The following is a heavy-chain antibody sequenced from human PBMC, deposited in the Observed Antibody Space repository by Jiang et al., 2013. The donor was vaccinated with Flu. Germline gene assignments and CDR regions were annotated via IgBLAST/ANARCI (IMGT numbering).Heavy chain of an antibody. J-gene: IGHJ5*02. CDR1: GYSFTSYW. CDR2: IDPSDSYT. V-gene: IGHV5-10-1*01. Sequence: SLRISCKGSGYSFTSYWIAWVRQMPGKGLEWMGRIDPSDSYTNYSPSFQGHVTISADKSISTAYLQWSSLKASDTAMYYCARLTRGRIATTTNNWFDPWGQGTLVTVSS. D-gene: IGHD1-7*01. CDR3: ARLTRGRIATTTNNWFDP.